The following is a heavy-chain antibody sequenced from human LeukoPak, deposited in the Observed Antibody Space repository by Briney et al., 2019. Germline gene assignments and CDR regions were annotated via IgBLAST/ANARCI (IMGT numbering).Heavy chain of an antibody. CDR1: GFTFSSYA. J-gene: IGHJ3*02. CDR2: LTDSGGTT. D-gene: IGHD5-24*01. CDR3: AKKRDAFDI. V-gene: IGHV3-23*01. Sequence: GESLRLSCVASGFTFSSYAMGWVRQAPGKRPEWVSSLTDSGGTTYYVDSVKGRFTISRDNSKNTLYLHMNSLRAEDTAMYYCAKKRDAFDIWGQGTVVAVSS.